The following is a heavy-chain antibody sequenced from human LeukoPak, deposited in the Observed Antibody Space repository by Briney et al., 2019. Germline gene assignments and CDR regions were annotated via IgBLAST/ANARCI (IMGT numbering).Heavy chain of an antibody. CDR3: ARARTTGYYYDSSGYPTDAFDI. CDR1: GYTFTGYY. D-gene: IGHD3-22*01. Sequence: GASVKVSCKASGYTFTGYYMHWVRQAPGQGLEWMGIINPSGGSTSYAQKFQGRVTMTRDTSTSTVYMELSSLRSEDTAVYYCARARTTGYYYDSSGYPTDAFDIWGQGTMVTVSS. J-gene: IGHJ3*02. CDR2: INPSGGST. V-gene: IGHV1-46*01.